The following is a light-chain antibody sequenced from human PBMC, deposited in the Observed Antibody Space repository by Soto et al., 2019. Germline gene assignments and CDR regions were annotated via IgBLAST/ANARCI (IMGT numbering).Light chain of an antibody. CDR2: RNN. Sequence: QTVVTQPPSASGTPGQRVTISCSGSSSNIGSNYVYWYQQLPGTAPKLLIYRNNQRPSGVPDRFSGSKSGTSASLAISGLRSEDEADYYCAAWDDSLSGVVFCGGTKLTVL. J-gene: IGLJ2*01. V-gene: IGLV1-47*01. CDR1: SSNIGSNY. CDR3: AAWDDSLSGVV.